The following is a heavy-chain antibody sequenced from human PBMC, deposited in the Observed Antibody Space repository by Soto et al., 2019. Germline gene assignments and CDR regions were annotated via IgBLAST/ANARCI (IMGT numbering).Heavy chain of an antibody. Sequence: QVQLVESGGGVVQPGRSLRLSCAASGFTFSSYGMHWVRQAPGKGLEWVAVIWYDGSNKYYADSVKGRFTISRDNSKNTLYLQMNSLRAEDTAVYYCARDFDSGYDLWRSSFFLPSDYWGQGTLVTVSS. D-gene: IGHD5-12*01. CDR1: GFTFSSYG. V-gene: IGHV3-33*01. CDR2: IWYDGSNK. J-gene: IGHJ4*02. CDR3: ARDFDSGYDLWRSSFFLPSDY.